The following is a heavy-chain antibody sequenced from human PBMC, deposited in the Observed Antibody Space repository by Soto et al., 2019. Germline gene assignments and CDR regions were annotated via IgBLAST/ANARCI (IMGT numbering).Heavy chain of an antibody. Sequence: QLQLQESGSGLVKPSQTLSLTCAVSGGSISSGGYSWSWIRQPPGKGLEWIGYIYHSGSTYYNPSLKSRGTIAVDRAKNQFSLKLSSVTAADTAVYDCARALRLRAFDIWGQGTMVTVSS. J-gene: IGHJ3*02. V-gene: IGHV4-30-2*01. CDR3: ARALRLRAFDI. CDR1: GGSISSGGYS. CDR2: IYHSGST.